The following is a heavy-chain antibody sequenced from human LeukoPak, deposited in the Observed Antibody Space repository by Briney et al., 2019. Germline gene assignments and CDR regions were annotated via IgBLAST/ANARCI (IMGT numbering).Heavy chain of an antibody. Sequence: SETLSLTCTVSGGSISSYYWSWIRQPAGKGLEWIGRIYNSGITNYNPSLKSRVTMSMDTSMNQFSLKLNSVTAADTAVYYCAKSNGYGLVDIWGQGTMVTVSS. V-gene: IGHV4-4*07. CDR1: GGSISSYY. J-gene: IGHJ3*02. CDR2: IYNSGIT. CDR3: AKSNGYGLVDI. D-gene: IGHD3-10*01.